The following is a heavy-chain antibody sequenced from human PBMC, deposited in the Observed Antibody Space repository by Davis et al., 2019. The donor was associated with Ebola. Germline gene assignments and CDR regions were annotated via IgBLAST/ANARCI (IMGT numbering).Heavy chain of an antibody. V-gene: IGHV1-3*01. CDR1: GYTFTSYA. CDR2: INAGNGNT. J-gene: IGHJ6*04. D-gene: IGHD3-10*01. Sequence: AASVKVSCKASGYTFTSYAMHWVRQAPGQRLEWMGWINAGNGNTKYSQKFQGRVTITRDTSASTAYMELSSLRSEDTAVYYCARLAPPWFGELLSPSYYYGMDVWGKGTTVTVSS. CDR3: ARLAPPWFGELLSPSYYYGMDV.